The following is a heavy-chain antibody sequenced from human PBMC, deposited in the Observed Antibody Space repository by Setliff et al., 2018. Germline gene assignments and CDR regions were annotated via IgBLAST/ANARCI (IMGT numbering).Heavy chain of an antibody. V-gene: IGHV7-4-1*02. CDR2: INTNTGNP. CDR3: SRASRFGTIVYKGYYYMDV. CDR1: GYTFTTYA. J-gene: IGHJ6*03. Sequence: GASVKVSCKPSGYTFTTYAISWMRQAPGQGLEWMGWINTNTGNPSYAQDFTGRFVFSLDTSVSTAYLQFSSLKAEDTAVYYFSRASRFGTIVYKGYYYMDVWGKGTTVTVSS. D-gene: IGHD3-10*01.